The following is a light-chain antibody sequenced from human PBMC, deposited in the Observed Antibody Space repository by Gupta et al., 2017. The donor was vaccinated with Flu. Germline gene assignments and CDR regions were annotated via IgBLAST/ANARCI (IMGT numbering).Light chain of an antibody. CDR1: RANIGAGYD. CDR2: GSS. Sequence: SVLTQPPSVSAAPGQRVNISCTGSRANIGAGYDVHWYQQLPGPAPKVLIYGSSNRPSGVPDRFFASKSGTSASLAITGLQAEDEADYYCQSYDTSLSGWVFGGGTKVTAL. V-gene: IGLV1-40*01. CDR3: QSYDTSLSGWV. J-gene: IGLJ3*02.